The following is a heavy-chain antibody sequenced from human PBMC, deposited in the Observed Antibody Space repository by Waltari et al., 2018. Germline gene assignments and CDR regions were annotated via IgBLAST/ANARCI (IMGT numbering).Heavy chain of an antibody. Sequence: EVQLVESGGGLVQPGGSLRLSCAASGFTFSDYSMNWVRQAPGKGLEGVSDIYSSSTTRCYADSVKGRLTVSRDNAKNSLYLQMSSLGAEDTAVYYCARLTGTGWFDPWGQGTLVTVSS. CDR2: IYSSSTTR. J-gene: IGHJ5*02. V-gene: IGHV3-48*04. CDR3: ARLTGTGWFDP. D-gene: IGHD1-20*01. CDR1: GFTFSDYS.